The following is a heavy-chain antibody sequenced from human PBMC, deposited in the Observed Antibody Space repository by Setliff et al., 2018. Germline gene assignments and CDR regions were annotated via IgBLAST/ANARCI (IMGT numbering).Heavy chain of an antibody. CDR1: GYIFSSYG. Sequence: ASVKVSCKASGYIFSSYGISWVRQAPGQGLQWMGWISSYNTDITNYAERFQGRITMTTDTSTSAAYMELRGLRSDDTAIYYCAISTLSICSGGSCPNVFDVWGPGTLVT. CDR2: ISSYNTDIT. V-gene: IGHV1-18*01. J-gene: IGHJ3*01. CDR3: AISTLSICSGGSCPNVFDV. D-gene: IGHD2-15*01.